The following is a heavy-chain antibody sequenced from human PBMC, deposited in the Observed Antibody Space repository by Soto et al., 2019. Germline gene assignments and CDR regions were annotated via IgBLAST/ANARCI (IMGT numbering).Heavy chain of an antibody. V-gene: IGHV3-23*01. D-gene: IGHD6-19*01. Sequence: EVQLLESGGGLVQRGGSLRLSCAASGFTFSSYAMNWVRQAPGKGLEWVSAIVGSGGSTYYADSVKGRFTISRDNSSNTLYLQMNSLRAEDTAVYYCAKADSSDWYRGPFDYWGQGTLVTVSS. CDR3: AKADSSDWYRGPFDY. CDR2: IVGSGGST. J-gene: IGHJ4*02. CDR1: GFTFSSYA.